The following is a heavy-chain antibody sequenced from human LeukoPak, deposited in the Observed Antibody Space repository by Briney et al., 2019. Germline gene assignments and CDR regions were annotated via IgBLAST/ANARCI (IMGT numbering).Heavy chain of an antibody. Sequence: SETLSLTCTVSDGSISSYYWNWFRQPPGKGLEWIGHIYYTGTTHYNPSLQSRVSISIDTSKNQFSLKLRSVTAVDTAVYYCARWGHFDTSGYFVADYWGQGTFITVSS. CDR1: DGSISSYY. CDR3: ARWGHFDTSGYFVADY. D-gene: IGHD3-22*01. J-gene: IGHJ4*02. V-gene: IGHV4-59*01. CDR2: IYYTGTT.